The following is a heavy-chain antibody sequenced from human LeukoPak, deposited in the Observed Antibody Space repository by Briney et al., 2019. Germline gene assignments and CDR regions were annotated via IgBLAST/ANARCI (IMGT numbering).Heavy chain of an antibody. CDR2: INPSGGST. CDR1: GYTFTSYY. D-gene: IGHD3-22*01. J-gene: IGHJ4*02. CDR3: ARDLAKYYDSSGYYSFDY. Sequence: ASVKVSCKASGYTFTSYYMHWVRQAPGQGLEWMGIINPSGGSTSYAQKFQGRVTMTRDTSTRTVYMELSSLRSEDTAVYYCARDLAKYYDSSGYYSFDYWGQGTLVTVSS. V-gene: IGHV1-46*01.